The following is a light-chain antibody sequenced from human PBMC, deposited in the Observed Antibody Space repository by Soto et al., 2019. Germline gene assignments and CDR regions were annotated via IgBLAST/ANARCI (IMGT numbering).Light chain of an antibody. Sequence: QSVLTQPPSVSAAPGQKGTISCSGSNSNIGNNYVSWYQQLPGTTPKHIIYDNNQRPSGIPDRFSASKSGTSATLAITGLQTGDEADYYCETWDDSLTAAVFGGGTKLTVL. V-gene: IGLV1-51*01. CDR2: DNN. CDR3: ETWDDSLTAAV. CDR1: NSNIGNNY. J-gene: IGLJ2*01.